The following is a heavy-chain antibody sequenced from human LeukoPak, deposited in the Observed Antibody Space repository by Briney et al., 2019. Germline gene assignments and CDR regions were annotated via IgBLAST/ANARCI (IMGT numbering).Heavy chain of an antibody. CDR2: IKQDGSEK. CDR3: ARASGLLGTYFDY. V-gene: IGHV3-7*01. Sequence: PGGSLRLSCAASGFTFSSYAMSWVRQAPGKGLEWVAHIKQDGSEKYYVDSVKGRFTISRDNAKNSLSLQLNSLRAEDTAVYYCARASGLLGTYFDYWGQGTLVTVSS. CDR1: GFTFSSYA. D-gene: IGHD2-15*01. J-gene: IGHJ4*02.